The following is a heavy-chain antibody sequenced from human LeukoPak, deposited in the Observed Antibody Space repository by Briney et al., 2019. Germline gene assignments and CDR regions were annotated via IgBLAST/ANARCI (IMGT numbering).Heavy chain of an antibody. CDR3: ARDFTKFYGGNRRYYYYYYMDV. D-gene: IGHD4-23*01. J-gene: IGHJ6*03. V-gene: IGHV1-2*02. CDR1: GYTFTGYY. Sequence: ASVKVSCKASGYTFTGYYMHWVRQAPGQGPEWMGWINPDSGGSEYGQKFQGRVTFTSDTSSTTIYMEVRSLKSDDTAVYYCARDFTKFYGGNRRYYYYYYMDVWGKGTTVTVSS. CDR2: INPDSGGS.